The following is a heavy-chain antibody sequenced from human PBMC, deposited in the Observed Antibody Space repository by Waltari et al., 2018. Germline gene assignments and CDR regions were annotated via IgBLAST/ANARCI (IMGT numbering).Heavy chain of an antibody. CDR2: MSSSTTP. CDR3: ASGRDGYIHDVFDI. D-gene: IGHD5-12*01. V-gene: IGHV3-48*01. CDR1: GFTFSTYN. J-gene: IGHJ3*02. Sequence: EVQLVESGGGLVQPGESLRLSCAASGFTFSTYNMNWVRQAPGNGLGWCSVMSSSTTPYFADYLKCRVTLSGENAYNSRYFPVNSLRPEMTALYYSASGRDGYIHDVFDIRGQWTMVSVSS.